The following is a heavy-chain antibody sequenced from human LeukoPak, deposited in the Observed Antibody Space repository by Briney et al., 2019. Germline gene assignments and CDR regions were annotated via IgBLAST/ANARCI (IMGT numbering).Heavy chain of an antibody. Sequence: ASVKVSCKASGYTFNGYYMHWVRQAPGQGLEWMGWINPNSGGTNYAQKFQGRVTMTRDMSTSTVYMELSSLRSEDTAVYYCARDSGGWYNWFDPWGQGTLVTVSS. CDR3: ARDSGGWYNWFDP. CDR2: INPNSGGT. V-gene: IGHV1-2*02. CDR1: GYTFNGYY. J-gene: IGHJ5*02. D-gene: IGHD6-19*01.